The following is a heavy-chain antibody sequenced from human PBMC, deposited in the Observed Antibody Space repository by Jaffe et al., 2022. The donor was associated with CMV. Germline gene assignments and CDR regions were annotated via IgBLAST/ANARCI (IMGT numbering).Heavy chain of an antibody. V-gene: IGHV4-59*01. J-gene: IGHJ4*02. CDR3: ARGLWFGELLDY. Sequence: QVQLQESGPGLVKPSETLSLTCTVSGGSISSYYWSWIRQPPGKGLEWIGYIYYSGSTNYNPSLKSRVTISVDTSKNQFSLKLSSVTAADTAVYYCARGLWFGELLDYWGQGTLVTVSS. D-gene: IGHD3-10*01. CDR1: GGSISSYY. CDR2: IYYSGST.